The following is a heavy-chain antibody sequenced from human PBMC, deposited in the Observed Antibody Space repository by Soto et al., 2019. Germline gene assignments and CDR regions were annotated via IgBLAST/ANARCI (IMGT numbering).Heavy chain of an antibody. Sequence: PSENLSLTCTVSGGSISNYYWHWIRQSPGKLLEWIGYFYFSGRTKYNPSLKSRVTISFDTSKNQVSLKLTSVTAADTAVYYCALEFAGAVAYSFDFSGQALLVTLSS. CDR3: ALEFAGAVAYSFDF. D-gene: IGHD6-19*01. CDR1: GGSISNYY. J-gene: IGHJ4*02. V-gene: IGHV4-59*01. CDR2: FYFSGRT.